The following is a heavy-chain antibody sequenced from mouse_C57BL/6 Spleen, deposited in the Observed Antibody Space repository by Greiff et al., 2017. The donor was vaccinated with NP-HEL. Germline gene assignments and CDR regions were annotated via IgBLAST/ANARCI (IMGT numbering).Heavy chain of an antibody. V-gene: IGHV1-5*01. CDR2: IYPGNSDT. Sequence: DVQLQESGTVLARPGASVKMSCKTSGYTFTSYWMHWVKQRPGQGLEWIGAIYPGNSDTSYNQKFKGKAKLTAVTSASTAYMELSSLTNEDSAVYYCTRLTGTEENYFDYWGQGTTLTVSS. CDR1: GYTFTSYW. J-gene: IGHJ2*01. D-gene: IGHD4-1*01. CDR3: TRLTGTEENYFDY.